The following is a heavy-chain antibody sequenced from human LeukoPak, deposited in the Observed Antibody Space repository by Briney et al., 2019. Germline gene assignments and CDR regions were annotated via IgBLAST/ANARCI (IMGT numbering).Heavy chain of an antibody. D-gene: IGHD5-24*01. CDR1: GYTFTSYY. J-gene: IGHJ3*02. Sequence: ASVKVSCKASGYTFTSYYMHWVRQAPGQGLEWMGIINPSGGSTSYAQKFQGRVSMTRDTSTSTVYMELSSLRSEDTAVYYCARQRWLQYAFDIWGQGTMVTVSS. CDR3: ARQRWLQYAFDI. CDR2: INPSGGST. V-gene: IGHV1-46*01.